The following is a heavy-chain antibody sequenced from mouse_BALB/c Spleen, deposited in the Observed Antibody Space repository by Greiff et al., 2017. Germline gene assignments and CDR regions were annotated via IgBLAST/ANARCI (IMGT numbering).Heavy chain of an antibody. CDR1: GFTFSSFG. J-gene: IGHJ3*01. D-gene: IGHD2-4*01. Sequence: EVKLVESGGGLVQPGGSRKLSCAASGFTFSSFGMHWVRQAPEKGLEWVAYISSGSSTIYYADTVKGRFTISRDNPKNTLFLQMTSLRSEDTAMYYCARGGNDYSWFAYWGQGTMVTVSA. CDR2: ISSGSSTI. CDR3: ARGGNDYSWFAY. V-gene: IGHV5-17*02.